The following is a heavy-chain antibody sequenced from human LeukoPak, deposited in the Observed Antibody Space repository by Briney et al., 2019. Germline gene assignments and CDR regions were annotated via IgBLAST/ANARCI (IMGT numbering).Heavy chain of an antibody. CDR1: GGSFSGYY. CDR2: INHSGST. D-gene: IGHD3-16*02. Sequence: TSETLSLTCAVYGGSFSGYYWSWIRQPPGKGLEWIGEINHSGSTNYNPSLKSRVTISVDTSKNQFSLKLSSVTAAGTAVYYCARGRPYDYVWGSYRYIHAYYFDYWGQGTPVTVSS. J-gene: IGHJ4*02. CDR3: ARGRPYDYVWGSYRYIHAYYFDY. V-gene: IGHV4-34*01.